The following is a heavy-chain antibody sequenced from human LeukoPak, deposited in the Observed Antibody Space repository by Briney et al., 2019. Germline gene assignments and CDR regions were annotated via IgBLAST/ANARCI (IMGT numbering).Heavy chain of an antibody. V-gene: IGHV1-18*01. D-gene: IGHD3-22*01. CDR3: ARAITMIVRAGDY. CDR2: IDSRNGHT. J-gene: IGHJ4*02. Sequence: ASVKVSCKASGYTFTNYGITWVRQAPGQGLEWMGWIDSRNGHTKYGQKFQGRVIMTTDTSTSTTYMELRSLRSDDTAVYYCARAITMIVRAGDYWGQGTLVTVSS. CDR1: GYTFTNYG.